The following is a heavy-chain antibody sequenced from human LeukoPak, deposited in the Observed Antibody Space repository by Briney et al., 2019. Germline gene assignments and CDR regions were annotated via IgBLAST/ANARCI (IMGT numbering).Heavy chain of an antibody. Sequence: SETLSLTCAVSGYSISSGYYWGWIRQPPGKGLEWIGSIYHSGSTYYNPSLKSRVTISVDTSKNQFSLKLSSVTAAATAVYYCARHGRSGDYVWGSYRFPHDYWGQGTLVTVSS. V-gene: IGHV4-38-2*01. CDR1: GYSISSGYY. CDR3: ARHGRSGDYVWGSYRFPHDY. D-gene: IGHD3-16*02. J-gene: IGHJ4*02. CDR2: IYHSGST.